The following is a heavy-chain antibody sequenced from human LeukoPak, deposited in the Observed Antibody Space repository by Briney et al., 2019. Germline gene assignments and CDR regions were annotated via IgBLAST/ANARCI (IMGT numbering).Heavy chain of an antibody. CDR2: IIPIFGTA. D-gene: IGHD6-13*01. CDR1: GGTFSSYA. CDR3: TRDLGAAAGQGFDY. J-gene: IGHJ4*02. Sequence: SVKVSRKASGGTFSSYAISWVRQAPGQGLEWMGGIIPIFGTANYAQKFQGRVTITADKSTSTAYMELSSRRSEDTAVYYCTRDLGAAAGQGFDYWGQGTLVTVSS. V-gene: IGHV1-69*06.